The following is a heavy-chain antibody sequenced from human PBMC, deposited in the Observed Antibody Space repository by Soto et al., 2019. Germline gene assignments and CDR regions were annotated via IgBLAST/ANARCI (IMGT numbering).Heavy chain of an antibody. V-gene: IGHV3-7*05. D-gene: IGHD3-16*01. CDR1: GFSFHGYW. J-gene: IGHJ3*02. Sequence: GGSLRLSCVASGFSFHGYWMSWIRQAPGKGLEWVANINHDGSEKYYGDSVKGRFTISRDITNSLFLQMNSLTAADTAMYYCARIRGPFDMWGQGTMVTVSS. CDR2: INHDGSEK. CDR3: ARIRGPFDM.